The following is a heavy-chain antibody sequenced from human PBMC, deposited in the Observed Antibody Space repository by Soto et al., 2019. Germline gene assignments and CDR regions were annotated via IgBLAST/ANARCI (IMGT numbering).Heavy chain of an antibody. V-gene: IGHV3-11*01. D-gene: IGHD6-6*01. CDR3: ARGQQLVANWLDP. Sequence: GSLRLSGAASVFPCSDSYMAWIRQAPGKGLEEIATISSTGSTPYYADSVKGRFTISRDNAQNSLYLEMNNLRAEDTAVYYCARGQQLVANWLDPWGQGILVTVSS. J-gene: IGHJ5*02. CDR2: ISSTGSTP. CDR1: VFPCSDSY.